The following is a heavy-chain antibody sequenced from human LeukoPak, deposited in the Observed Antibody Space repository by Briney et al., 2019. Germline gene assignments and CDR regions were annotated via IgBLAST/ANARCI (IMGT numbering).Heavy chain of an antibody. J-gene: IGHJ4*02. CDR1: GYSCPDFW. CDR2: IYPGDSDT. Sequence: PGESLKIACKCSGYSCPDFWIAWVRQMPGKGLEWMGSIYPGDSDTRSSPSFQGQVTISADKSISTAYLQWSSLKASDTAMYYCARLVAESTVRLLYYFDYWGQGTLVTVSP. D-gene: IGHD4-17*01. CDR3: ARLVAESTVRLLYYFDY. V-gene: IGHV5-51*01.